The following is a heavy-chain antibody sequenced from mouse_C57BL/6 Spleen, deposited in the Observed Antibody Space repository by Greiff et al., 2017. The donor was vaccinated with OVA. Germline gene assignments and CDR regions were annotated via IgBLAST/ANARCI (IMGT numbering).Heavy chain of an antibody. CDR1: GYTFTSYW. Sequence: QVQLQQPGAELVKPGASVKVSCKASGYTFTSYWMHWVKQRPGQGLEWIGRIHPSDSDTNYNQKFKGKATLTVDESSSTAYMQLISLTSEDSAVYYCAIYDGYYDAMDYWGQGTSVTVAS. CDR2: IHPSDSDT. CDR3: AIYDGYYDAMDY. J-gene: IGHJ4*01. D-gene: IGHD2-3*01. V-gene: IGHV1-74*01.